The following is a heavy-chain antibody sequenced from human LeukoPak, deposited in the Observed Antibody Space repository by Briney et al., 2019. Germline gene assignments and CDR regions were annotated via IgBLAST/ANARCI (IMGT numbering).Heavy chain of an antibody. J-gene: IGHJ4*02. CDR1: GYTFTGYG. D-gene: IGHD1-1*01. CDR3: ARVCHWDADNTRGDPVDY. CDR2: ITPYNGNT. V-gene: IGHV1-18*01. Sequence: GASVKVSCKSSGYTFTGYGITWVRQAPGQGLEWMGWITPYNGNTNYAQSLQGRVTMTTDTSTSTAYIELRSLRSDDTAVYYCARVCHWDADNTRGDPVDYWGQGTLVTVSS.